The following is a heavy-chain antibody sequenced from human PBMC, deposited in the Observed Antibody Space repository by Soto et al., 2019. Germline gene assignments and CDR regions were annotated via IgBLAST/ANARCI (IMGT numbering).Heavy chain of an antibody. J-gene: IGHJ4*02. V-gene: IGHV3-48*03. CDR3: ARDSRGGAARRPTFYY. CDR2: IGRSGETI. D-gene: IGHD6-6*01. Sequence: PGGSLRLSCVGSGFTFSSLEMNWVRQTPRKGLEWLSYIGRSGETIYYTDSVKGRFTISRDNAKSSLFLQMNALRDEDTGIYYCARDSRGGAARRPTFYYWGRGTLVTVSS. CDR1: GFTFSSLE.